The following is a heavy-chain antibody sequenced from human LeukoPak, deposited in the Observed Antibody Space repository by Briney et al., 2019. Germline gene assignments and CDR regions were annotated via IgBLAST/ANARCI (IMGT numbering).Heavy chain of an antibody. CDR2: LYTSGST. CDR3: ATARADYGDYNSYYYMDV. D-gene: IGHD4-17*01. V-gene: IGHV4-61*02. CDR1: GGSISSGSYF. Sequence: KSSETLSLTCTVSGGSISSGSYFWSWIRQPAGKGLEWIGRLYTSGSTYYNPPLKSRVTISLDTSQNQFSLKLRSVTAADTAVYYCATARADYGDYNSYYYMDVWGKGTTVTVSS. J-gene: IGHJ6*03.